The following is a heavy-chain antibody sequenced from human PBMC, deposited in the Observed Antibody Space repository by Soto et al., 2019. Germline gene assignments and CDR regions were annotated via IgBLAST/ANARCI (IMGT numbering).Heavy chain of an antibody. J-gene: IGHJ4*01. D-gene: IGHD6-19*01. CDR2: IYHGGTT. V-gene: IGHV4-38-2*02. CDR1: GYSNSSGSY. Sequence: SETLSLTCTVSGYSNSSGSYWAWIRQPPGKGPEWIASIYHGGTTFYNPSLKSRITISVDTSNNQFSLKLTSVTAADTAVYYCARVHVMVVAGSTFDYWGHGTLVTVSS. CDR3: ARVHVMVVAGSTFDY.